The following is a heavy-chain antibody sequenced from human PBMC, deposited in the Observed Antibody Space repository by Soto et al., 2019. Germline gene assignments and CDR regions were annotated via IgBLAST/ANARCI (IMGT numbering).Heavy chain of an antibody. J-gene: IGHJ4*02. CDR2: IIPIFGTA. CDR3: ARGPHYYESGSPSWSTAD. CDR1: GGTFSSYA. Sequence: QVQLVQSGAEVKKPGSSVKVSCKASGGTFSSYAISWVRQAPGQGLEWMGGIIPIFGTANYAQKFQGRVTITADESTSTAYMELSSLRSDDTAVYYCARGPHYYESGSPSWSTADWGQGTLVTVSS. D-gene: IGHD3-10*01. V-gene: IGHV1-69*01.